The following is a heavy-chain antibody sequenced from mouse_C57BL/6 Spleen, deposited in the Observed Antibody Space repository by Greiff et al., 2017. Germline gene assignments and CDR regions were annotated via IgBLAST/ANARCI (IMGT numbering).Heavy chain of an antibody. D-gene: IGHD1-1*01. J-gene: IGHJ4*01. CDR3: ARSGFVYYYGSSYGDAMDY. Sequence: EVQLQQSGPELVKPGASVKMSCKASGYTFTDYNMHWVKQSHGKSLEWIGYINPNNGGTSYNQKFKGKATLTVNKSSSTAYMELRSLTSEDSAVYYCARSGFVYYYGSSYGDAMDYWGQGTSVTVSS. V-gene: IGHV1-22*01. CDR1: GYTFTDYN. CDR2: INPNNGGT.